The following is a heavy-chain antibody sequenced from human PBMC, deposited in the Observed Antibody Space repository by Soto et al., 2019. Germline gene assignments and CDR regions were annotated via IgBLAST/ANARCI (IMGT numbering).Heavy chain of an antibody. CDR2: ISWNSGSI. CDR3: AKASAAPYYYYGMDV. D-gene: IGHD6-13*01. J-gene: IGHJ6*02. V-gene: IGHV3-9*01. Sequence: EVQLVESGGGLVQPGRSLRLSCAASGFTFDDYAMHWVRQAPGKGLEWVSGISWNSGSIGYADSVKGRFTISRDNAKNSLYLQMNSLRAEDTAVYYCAKASAAPYYYYGMDVWGQGTTVTVSS. CDR1: GFTFDDYA.